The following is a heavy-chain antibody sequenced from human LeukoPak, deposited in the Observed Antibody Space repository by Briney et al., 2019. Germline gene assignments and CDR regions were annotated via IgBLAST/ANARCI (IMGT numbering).Heavy chain of an antibody. CDR1: GGSISTSNYY. V-gene: IGHV4-39*07. CDR2: IFYSGST. CDR3: ASRYYDFWSGSAYFDY. Sequence: PSETLSLTCTVSGGSISTSNYYWGWIRQPPGKGLEWIGNIFYSGSTYYSPSLRSRVTISLDTSRNQFSLKLSSVTAADTAVYYCASRYYDFWSGSAYFDYWGQGTLVTVSS. J-gene: IGHJ4*02. D-gene: IGHD3-3*01.